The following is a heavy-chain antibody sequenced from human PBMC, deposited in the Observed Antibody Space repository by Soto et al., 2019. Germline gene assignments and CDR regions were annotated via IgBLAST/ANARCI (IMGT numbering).Heavy chain of an antibody. V-gene: IGHV1-69*13. J-gene: IGHJ4*02. CDR3: ARVGAARTTDY. Sequence: GASVKVSCKASGGTFSSYAISWVRQAPGQGLEWMGGIIPIFGTANYAQKFQGRVTITADESTSTAYMELSSLRSEDTALYYCARVGAARTTDYWGQGTLVTVSS. CDR2: IIPIFGTA. CDR1: GGTFSSYA. D-gene: IGHD1-26*01.